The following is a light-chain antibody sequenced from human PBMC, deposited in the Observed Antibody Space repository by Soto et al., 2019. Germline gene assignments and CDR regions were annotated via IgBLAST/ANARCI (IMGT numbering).Light chain of an antibody. CDR2: DVS. Sequence: QPASVAGSPGQSITISCTGTNSDVGGYNYVSWYQQHPGKAPKLMICDVSNRPSGVSNRFSGSKSGNTASLTISGLQAEDEDDYYCSSYTSSSTYVFGTGTKLTVL. CDR1: NSDVGGYNY. J-gene: IGLJ1*01. V-gene: IGLV2-14*03. CDR3: SSYTSSSTYV.